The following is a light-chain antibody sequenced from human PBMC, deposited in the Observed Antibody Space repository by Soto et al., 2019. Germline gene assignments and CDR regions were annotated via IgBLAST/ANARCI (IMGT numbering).Light chain of an antibody. CDR3: QQYGRT. V-gene: IGKV3-20*01. J-gene: IGKJ1*01. Sequence: EIVLTQSPGTLSLSPGERATLSCRASQSVSSSYLAWYQQKPGQAPKLLIYGASSRANGIPDRFSGSGSGTDFTLTISRLEPEDFAMYYCQQYGRTFGLGTKVDIK. CDR1: QSVSSSY. CDR2: GAS.